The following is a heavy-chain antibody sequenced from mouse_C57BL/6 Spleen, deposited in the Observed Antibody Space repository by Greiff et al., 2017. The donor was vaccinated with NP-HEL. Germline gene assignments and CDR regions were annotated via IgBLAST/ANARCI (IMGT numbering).Heavy chain of an antibody. Sequence: EVHLVESGEGLVKPGGSLKLSCAASGFTFSSYAMSWVRQTPEKRLEWVAYISSGGDYIYYADTVKGRFTISRDNARNTLYLQMISLQSEDTAMYYCTKALITTVVATNYYAMDYWGQGTSVTVSS. D-gene: IGHD1-1*01. CDR2: ISSGGDYI. CDR3: TKALITTVVATNYYAMDY. J-gene: IGHJ4*01. CDR1: GFTFSSYA. V-gene: IGHV5-9-1*02.